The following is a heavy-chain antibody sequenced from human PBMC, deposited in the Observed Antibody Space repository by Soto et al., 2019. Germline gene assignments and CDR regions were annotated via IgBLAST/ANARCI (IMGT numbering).Heavy chain of an antibody. Sequence: PGGSLRLSCAASGFTFNNVWMSWVRQTPGKGLEWVGHIKSKSDGGTPDYAAPVKGRFNISRDDSQNTLYLQMHSLKTVDTAVYYSTTLHSYALDLWGQAAMLTVYS. D-gene: IGHD5-18*01. CDR1: GFTFNNVW. J-gene: IGHJ4*02. CDR2: IKSKSDGGTP. CDR3: TTLHSYALDL. V-gene: IGHV3-15*01.